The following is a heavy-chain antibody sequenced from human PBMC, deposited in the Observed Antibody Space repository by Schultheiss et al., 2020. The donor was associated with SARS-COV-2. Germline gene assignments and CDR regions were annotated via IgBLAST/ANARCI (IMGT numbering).Heavy chain of an antibody. D-gene: IGHD6-6*01. J-gene: IGHJ4*02. CDR1: GGSISSYY. CDR2: INPRGST. CDR3: ARGRPTPRSSGIDY. Sequence: SETLSLTCTVSGGSISSYYWSWIRQPAGKGLEWIGRINPRGSTNYSPSLKSRVTMSVATSKKQFSLKLSSVTAADTATYYCARGRPTPRSSGIDYWGQGTLVTVSS. V-gene: IGHV4-4*07.